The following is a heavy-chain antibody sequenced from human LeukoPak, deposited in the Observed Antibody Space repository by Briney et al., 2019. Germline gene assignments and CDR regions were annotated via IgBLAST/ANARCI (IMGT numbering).Heavy chain of an antibody. CDR3: AREGGERLWLS. D-gene: IGHD5-18*01. J-gene: IGHJ5*02. V-gene: IGHV3-21*01. CDR1: GFTFSTYA. CDR2: ISDSGDNT. Sequence: GGSLRLSCAASGFTFSTYAMNWVRQAPGKGLEWVSLISDSGDNTYYADSVKGRFTISRDNAKDSLYLQMNSLRAEDTAVYYCAREGGERLWLSWGQGTLVTVSS.